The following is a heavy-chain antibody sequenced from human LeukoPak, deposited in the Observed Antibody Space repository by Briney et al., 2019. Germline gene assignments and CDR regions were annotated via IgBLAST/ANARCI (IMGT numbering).Heavy chain of an antibody. Sequence: ASVKVSCKASGYTFTNYDISWVRQAPGQGLEWMGWISARDGGTDYAPKLQGRVTMTTDTSTSTVYMELRSLRSDGTAVYYCATPGSIAAAGKETSYYYYYYMDVWGKGTTVTVSS. V-gene: IGHV1-18*01. CDR2: ISARDGGT. CDR3: ATPGSIAAAGKETSYYYYYYMDV. J-gene: IGHJ6*03. D-gene: IGHD6-13*01. CDR1: GYTFTNYD.